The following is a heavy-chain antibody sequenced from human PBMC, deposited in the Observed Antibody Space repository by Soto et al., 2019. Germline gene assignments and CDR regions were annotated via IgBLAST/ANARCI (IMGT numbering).Heavy chain of an antibody. CDR1: GFTFSSYA. Sequence: GGSLRLSCAASGFTFSSYAMSWVRQAPGKGLEWVSAISGSGGSTYYADSVKGRFTISRDNSKNTLYLQMNSLRAEDTAVYYCAKDLGVTMVRGPFDYWGQGTLVTVSS. D-gene: IGHD3-10*01. CDR3: AKDLGVTMVRGPFDY. J-gene: IGHJ4*02. CDR2: ISGSGGST. V-gene: IGHV3-23*01.